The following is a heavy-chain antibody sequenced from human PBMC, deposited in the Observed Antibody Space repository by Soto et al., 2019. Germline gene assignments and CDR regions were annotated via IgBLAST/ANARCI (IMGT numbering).Heavy chain of an antibody. CDR3: ARDGYCSGGSCYSLPYGMDV. V-gene: IGHV1-18*04. D-gene: IGHD2-15*01. CDR1: AYTFTSYG. J-gene: IGHJ6*02. Sequence: ASVKVSCKASAYTFTSYGISWVRQAPGQGLEWMGWISAYNGNTNYAQKLQGRVTMTTDTSTSTAYMELRSLRSDDTAVYYCARDGYCSGGSCYSLPYGMDVWGQGTTVTVSS. CDR2: ISAYNGNT.